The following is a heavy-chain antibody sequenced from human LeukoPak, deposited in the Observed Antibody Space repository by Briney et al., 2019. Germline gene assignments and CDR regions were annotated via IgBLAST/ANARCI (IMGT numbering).Heavy chain of an antibody. J-gene: IGHJ2*01. CDR3: ARVVVPAAISYWYFDL. CDR2: IYYSGST. CDR1: GGSISSSSYY. D-gene: IGHD2-2*01. Sequence: SETLSLTCTVSGGSISSSSYYWGWIRQPPGKGLEWIGSIYYSGSTYYNPSLKSRVTISVDTSKNQFSLKLSSVTAADTAVYYCARVVVPAAISYWYFDLWVRGTLVTVSS. V-gene: IGHV4-39*01.